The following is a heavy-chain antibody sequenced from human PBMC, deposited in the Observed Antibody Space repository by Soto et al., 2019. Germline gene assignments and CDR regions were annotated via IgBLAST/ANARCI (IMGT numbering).Heavy chain of an antibody. V-gene: IGHV4-39*01. Sequence: KPSGTLSLTCTVSGGSISSSSYYWGWIRQPPGMGLEWIGRIYYRGTTYYNPSLKSRVTISVDTSKNQFSLKLSSVTAADTAVYYCAMLFSGSYYPGAYYFDYWGQGTLVTVSS. CDR1: GGSISSSSYY. CDR2: IYYRGTT. J-gene: IGHJ4*02. CDR3: AMLFSGSYYPGAYYFDY. D-gene: IGHD1-26*01.